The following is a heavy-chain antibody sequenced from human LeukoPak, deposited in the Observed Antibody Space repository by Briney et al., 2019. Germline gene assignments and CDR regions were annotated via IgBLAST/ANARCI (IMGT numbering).Heavy chain of an antibody. D-gene: IGHD2-21*02. CDR2: INPDSGGT. V-gene: IGHV1-2*02. CDR3: ARDPTGNCGGDCYHLDY. Sequence: ASVKVSCKSSGYTFTSYGISWVRQAPGQGLEWMGWINPDSGGTYYAQKFQGRVTMTRDTSISTAYMELTRLRSDDTAVYYCARDPTGNCGGDCYHLDYWVQGALVTVSS. CDR1: GYTFTSYG. J-gene: IGHJ4*02.